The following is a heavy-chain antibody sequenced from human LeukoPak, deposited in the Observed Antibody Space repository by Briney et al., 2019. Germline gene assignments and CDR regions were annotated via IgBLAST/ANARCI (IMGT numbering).Heavy chain of an antibody. J-gene: IGHJ6*03. CDR1: GYTFTGYY. V-gene: IGHV1-2*02. Sequence: ASVTVSCKASGYTFTGYYMHWVRQAPGQGLEWMGWINPNSGGTNYAQKFQGRVTMTRDTSISTAYMELSRLRSDDTAVYYCARVGLGHRLGYRSGGSCYSGDYYYYYMDVWGKGTTVTVSS. CDR2: INPNSGGT. CDR3: ARVGLGHRLGYRSGGSCYSGDYYYYYMDV. D-gene: IGHD2-15*01.